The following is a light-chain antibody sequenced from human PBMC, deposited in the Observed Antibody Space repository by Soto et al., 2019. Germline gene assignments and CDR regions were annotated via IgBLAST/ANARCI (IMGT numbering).Light chain of an antibody. CDR3: QRLNRFPRT. CDR2: SAS. V-gene: IGKV1-9*01. CDR1: QDISSY. Sequence: DIQLTQSPSFLSASVGDRVTITCRASQDISSYLAWYQQRPGKVPRFLTHSASTLQSGVPSRFSATGSGTTFTHTISSLQPEDIATYYCQRLNRFPRTFGQGTKVEV. J-gene: IGKJ1*01.